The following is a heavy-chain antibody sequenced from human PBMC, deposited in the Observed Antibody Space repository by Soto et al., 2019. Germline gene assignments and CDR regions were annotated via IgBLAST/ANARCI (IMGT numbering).Heavy chain of an antibody. V-gene: IGHV1-2*02. Sequence: ASVKVSCKDSGYTFTSYAMHWVRQTPGQGLEWMGWINPNSGGTNYAQKFQGRVTMTRDTSISTAYMELSRLRSDDTAVYYCARVGDGYNGDLSFDYWGQGTLVTVSS. J-gene: IGHJ4*02. CDR3: ARVGDGYNGDLSFDY. CDR2: INPNSGGT. D-gene: IGHD5-12*01. CDR1: GYTFTSYA.